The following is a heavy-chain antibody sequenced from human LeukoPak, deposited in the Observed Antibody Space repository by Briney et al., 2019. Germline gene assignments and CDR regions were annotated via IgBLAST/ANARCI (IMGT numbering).Heavy chain of an antibody. Sequence: GGSLRLSCAASGFTFSSYSMNWVRQAPGKGLEWVSSISSSSSYIYYADSVKGRFTISRDNAKNSLYLQMNSLRAEDTAVYYCARDHCSSTSCYRGGFDYWGQGTLVTVSS. CDR1: GFTFSSYS. D-gene: IGHD2-2*01. J-gene: IGHJ4*02. CDR2: ISSSSSYI. V-gene: IGHV3-21*01. CDR3: ARDHCSSTSCYRGGFDY.